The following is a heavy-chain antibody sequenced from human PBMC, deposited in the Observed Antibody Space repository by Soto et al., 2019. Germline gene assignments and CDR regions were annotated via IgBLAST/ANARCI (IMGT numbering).Heavy chain of an antibody. V-gene: IGHV3-66*01. CDR2: IYSGGDT. J-gene: IGHJ4*02. CDR1: GFSVRNNY. Sequence: EVQLVESGGGLVQPGGSLRLYFAAAGFSVRNNYMSWVRQAQGKGLECVSLIYSGGDTYYVEYVKGRYSISRDSYKNTLYLQMNSLKDEDSAVYYCARNIQVTTLGYWGQGTVVTV. D-gene: IGHD2-21*02. CDR3: ARNIQVTTLGY.